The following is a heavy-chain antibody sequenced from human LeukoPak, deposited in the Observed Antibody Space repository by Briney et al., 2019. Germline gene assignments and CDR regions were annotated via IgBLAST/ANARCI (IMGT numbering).Heavy chain of an antibody. CDR2: IKSKTDGGTT. D-gene: IGHD4-17*01. Sequence: PGGSLRLSCAASGFTFSNAWMSWVRQAPGKGLEWVGRIKSKTDGGTTDYAAPVKGRFTISRDDSKNTLYLQMNSLRAEDTAVYYCARDFPTVTTAGAFDIWGQGTMVTVSS. CDR1: GFTFSNAW. J-gene: IGHJ3*02. V-gene: IGHV3-15*01. CDR3: ARDFPTVTTAGAFDI.